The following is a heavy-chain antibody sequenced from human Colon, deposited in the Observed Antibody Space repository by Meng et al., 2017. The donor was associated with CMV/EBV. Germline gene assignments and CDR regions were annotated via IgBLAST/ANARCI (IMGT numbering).Heavy chain of an antibody. Sequence: QVQRLQSGAVMNKPGASVKVTCKASGYTFPGYYWHWVRQAPGQGLEWMGWINPNSGGTNYAQKFQGRVTMTRDTSISTAYMELGRLRSDDTAVYYCATVSSGYYLYFQHWGQGTLVTVSS. D-gene: IGHD3-22*01. V-gene: IGHV1-2*02. CDR3: ATVSSGYYLYFQH. CDR1: GYTFPGYY. J-gene: IGHJ1*01. CDR2: INPNSGGT.